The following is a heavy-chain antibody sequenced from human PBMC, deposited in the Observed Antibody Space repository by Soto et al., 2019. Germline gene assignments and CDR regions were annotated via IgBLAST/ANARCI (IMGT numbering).Heavy chain of an antibody. CDR2: IYYSGST. Sequence: SETLSLTCTISGCSISNYYWSWIRQPPGKGLEWIGYIYYSGSTNYNPSLKSRVTISVDTSKNQFSLKLSSVTAADTAVYYCAGDSSGLDYWGQGTLVTVSS. CDR1: GCSISNYY. V-gene: IGHV4-59*12. D-gene: IGHD3-22*01. J-gene: IGHJ4*02. CDR3: AGDSSGLDY.